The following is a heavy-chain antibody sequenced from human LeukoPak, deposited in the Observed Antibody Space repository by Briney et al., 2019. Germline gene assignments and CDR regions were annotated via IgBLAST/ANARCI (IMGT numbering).Heavy chain of an antibody. CDR3: ARAGSDIVATIGWWDLDY. CDR1: GGTFSSYD. CDR2: IIPIFGTA. V-gene: IGHV1-69*06. Sequence: ASEKVSCKACGGTFSSYDHSWVRQAPAQGLVWMGGIIPIFGTANYAQKFQGRVTITADKSTSTAYMELSSLRSEDTAVYYCARAGSDIVATIGWWDLDYWGQGTLVTVSS. J-gene: IGHJ4*02. D-gene: IGHD5-12*01.